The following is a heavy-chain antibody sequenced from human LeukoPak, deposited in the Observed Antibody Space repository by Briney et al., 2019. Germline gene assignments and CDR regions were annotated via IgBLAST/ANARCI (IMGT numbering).Heavy chain of an antibody. D-gene: IGHD3-22*01. Sequence: GASVKVSCKASGYTFTSYGISWVRQAPGQGLEWMGWISAYNGNTNYAQKLQGRVTMTTDTSTSTAYMELRSLRSDDTAVYYCARDLGLGEAYDSSGYYYGPNDAPFDYWGQGTLVTVSS. V-gene: IGHV1-18*01. CDR2: ISAYNGNT. CDR1: GYTFTSYG. J-gene: IGHJ4*02. CDR3: ARDLGLGEAYDSSGYYYGPNDAPFDY.